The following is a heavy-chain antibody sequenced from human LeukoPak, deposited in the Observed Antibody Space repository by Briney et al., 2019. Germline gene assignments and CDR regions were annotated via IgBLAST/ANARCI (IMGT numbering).Heavy chain of an antibody. CDR1: WLTFSTFG. D-gene: IGHD2-21*02. CDR2: ISGSGRST. V-gene: IGHV3-23*01. CDR3: AKDRRDVVVTAPSFDY. Sequence: GSLRLSFASPWLTFSTFGMKLVRQAPGKGVEWGSAISGSGRSTYYADSVKGRFTISRDNSKSTLYLQMNSLRAEDTAVYSCAKDRRDVVVTAPSFDYWGQGTLVTVSS. J-gene: IGHJ4*02.